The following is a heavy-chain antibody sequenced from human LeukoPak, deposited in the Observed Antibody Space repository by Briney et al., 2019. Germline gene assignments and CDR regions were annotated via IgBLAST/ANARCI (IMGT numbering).Heavy chain of an antibody. J-gene: IGHJ4*02. D-gene: IGHD5-12*01. CDR1: GGTFSSYA. Sequence: ASVKVSCKASGGTFSSYAISWVRQAPGQGLEWMGGIIPIFGTANYAQKFQGRVTMTRDTSISTAYMELSRLRSDDTAVYYCARDPEPFGYSGYDTSPNSGYWGQGTLVTVSS. CDR3: ARDPEPFGYSGYDTSPNSGY. V-gene: IGHV1-69*05. CDR2: IIPIFGTA.